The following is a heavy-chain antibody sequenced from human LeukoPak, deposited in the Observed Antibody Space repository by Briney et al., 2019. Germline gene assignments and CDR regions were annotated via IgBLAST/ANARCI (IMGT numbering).Heavy chain of an antibody. Sequence: ASVTVSFKASGYTFTIYDINWGRQPTGQGLEWMGWMNPNSDNTGYAQKFQGRVTMTRNTSISTAYMELSSLRSEDTAVYYCARDGGAPGPIYGDYWGQGTPVTVSS. J-gene: IGHJ4*02. CDR2: MNPNSDNT. CDR1: GYTFTIYD. CDR3: ARDGGAPGPIYGDY. D-gene: IGHD4-23*01. V-gene: IGHV1-8*01.